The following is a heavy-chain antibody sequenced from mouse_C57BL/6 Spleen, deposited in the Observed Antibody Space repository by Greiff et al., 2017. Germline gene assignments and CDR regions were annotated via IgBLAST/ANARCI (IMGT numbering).Heavy chain of an antibody. CDR3: ARGPLYSNYVHFGV. CDR2: ISSGGDYI. CDR1: GFTFSSYA. V-gene: IGHV5S21*01. J-gene: IGHJ1*03. D-gene: IGHD2-5*01. Sequence: EVMLVESGEGLVKPGGSLKLSCAASGFTFSSYAMSWVRQTPEKRLEWVAYISSGGDYIYYADSVKGRFTISRDNARNTLYLQMSSLKSEDTAMYYCARGPLYSNYVHFGVWGMGTTVTVSS.